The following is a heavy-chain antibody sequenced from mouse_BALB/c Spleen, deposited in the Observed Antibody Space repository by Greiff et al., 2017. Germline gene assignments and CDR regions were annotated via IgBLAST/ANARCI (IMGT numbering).Heavy chain of an antibody. V-gene: IGHV3-2*02. CDR1: GYSITSDYA. CDR2: ISYSGST. CDR3: ARAYYGSSLGY. D-gene: IGHD1-1*01. J-gene: IGHJ2*01. Sequence: EVHLVESGPGLVKPSQSLSLTCTVTGYSITSDYAWNWIRQFPGNKLEWMGYISYSGSTSYNPSLKSRISITRDTSKNQFFLQLNSVTTEDTATYYCARAYYGSSLGYWGQGTTLTVSS.